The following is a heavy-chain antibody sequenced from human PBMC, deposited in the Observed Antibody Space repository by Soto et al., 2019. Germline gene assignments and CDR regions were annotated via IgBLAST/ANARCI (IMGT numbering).Heavy chain of an antibody. CDR1: YGSISSYY. Sequence: PSQALSVTWTVSYGSISSYYWSWIRQAPGKLLEWIGEINHSGSTNYNPSLKSRVTISVDTSKNQFSLKLSSVTAADTAVYYCARRKGQLVQYYYYYYMDVWGKGTTVTVSS. D-gene: IGHD6-6*01. CDR3: ARRKGQLVQYYYYYYMDV. J-gene: IGHJ6*03. V-gene: IGHV4-34*01. CDR2: INHSGST.